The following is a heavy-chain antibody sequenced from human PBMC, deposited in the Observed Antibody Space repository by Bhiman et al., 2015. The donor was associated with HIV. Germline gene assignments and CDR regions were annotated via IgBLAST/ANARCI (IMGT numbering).Heavy chain of an antibody. J-gene: IGHJ4*02. D-gene: IGHD6-19*01. V-gene: IGHV3-30*02. CDR3: AKVQAVAGEPFDY. Sequence: QVQMVESGGGVVQPGGSLRLSCAASGFNFSNYGMHWVRQAPGKGLEWVAFIRDDGSNKYHADSVKGRFTISRDNSKNTLFLQMNSLRAEDMAVYYCAKVQAVAGEPFDYWGQGTLVTVSS. CDR1: GFNFSNYG. CDR2: IRDDGSNK.